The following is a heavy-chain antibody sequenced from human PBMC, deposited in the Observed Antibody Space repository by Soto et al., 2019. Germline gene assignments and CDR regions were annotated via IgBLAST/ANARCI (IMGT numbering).Heavy chain of an antibody. CDR2: IYYRANP. J-gene: IGHJ4*02. V-gene: IGHV4-59*08. Sequence: QVQLQESGPGLVKPSETLSLPCTVSGWSISSYYWSWIRQTPGKGLEWIGYIYYRANPNYNPSLKSRVTISQAASKNQFSLKLSSVTAADTAVYYRARHYGDGYDYLDYWGQGTLVTVSS. CDR1: GWSISSYY. D-gene: IGHD5-12*01. CDR3: ARHYGDGYDYLDY.